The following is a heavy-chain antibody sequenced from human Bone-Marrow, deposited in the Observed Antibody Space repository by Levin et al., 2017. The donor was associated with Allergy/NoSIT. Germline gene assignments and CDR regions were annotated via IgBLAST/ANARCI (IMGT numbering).Heavy chain of an antibody. J-gene: IGHJ4*02. Sequence: GESLKISCAASGFSFSSLIMTWVRQAPGKGLEWVSSISGGGDGTYYANSVEGRFSISRDNSKNTLYLQMNSLRAEDTAVYYCAAAGGGEFDAWGQGTLLTVSS. V-gene: IGHV3-23*01. CDR2: ISGGGDGT. D-gene: IGHD2-8*02. CDR3: AAAGGGEFDA. CDR1: GFSFSSLI.